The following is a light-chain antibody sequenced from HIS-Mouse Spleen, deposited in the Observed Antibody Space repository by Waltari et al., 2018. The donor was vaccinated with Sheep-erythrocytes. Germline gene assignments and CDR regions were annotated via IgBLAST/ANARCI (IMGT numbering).Light chain of an antibody. CDR3: QTWGTGIRV. J-gene: IGLJ3*02. Sequence: QLVLTQSPSASASLAASVKLTCTLSSGHSSYAIAWPQQQPEKGPRYLMKLNSDGSHSKGDGIPDRFSGSSSGAERYLTISSLQSEDEADYYCQTWGTGIRVFGGGTKLTVL. CDR1: SGHSSYA. V-gene: IGLV4-69*01. CDR2: LNSDGSH.